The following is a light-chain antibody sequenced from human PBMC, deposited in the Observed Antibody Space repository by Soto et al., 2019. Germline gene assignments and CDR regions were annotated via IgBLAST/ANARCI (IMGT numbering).Light chain of an antibody. CDR3: QQYYNWPAYT. J-gene: IGKJ2*01. Sequence: EIVLTQSPATLSLSPGERATLSCRASQSVSSYLAWYQQKPGQAPRLLIYDASNRATGIPARFTGSGSGTEFTLTIGSLQSEDLAVYYCQQYYNWPAYTFGQGTKVDIK. V-gene: IGKV3-11*01. CDR1: QSVSSY. CDR2: DAS.